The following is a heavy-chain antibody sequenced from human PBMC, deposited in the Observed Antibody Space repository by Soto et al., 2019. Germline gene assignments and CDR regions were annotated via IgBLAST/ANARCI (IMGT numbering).Heavy chain of an antibody. CDR1: GFTFSSYA. D-gene: IGHD4-17*01. Sequence: PGGSLRLSCAASGFTFSSYAMSWVRQAPGKGLEWVSAISGSGGGTYYADSVKGRFTISRDNSKNTLYLQMNSLRAEDTAVYYCAKDQMRAVYGDIDYWGQGTLVTVSS. CDR2: ISGSGGGT. CDR3: AKDQMRAVYGDIDY. J-gene: IGHJ4*02. V-gene: IGHV3-23*01.